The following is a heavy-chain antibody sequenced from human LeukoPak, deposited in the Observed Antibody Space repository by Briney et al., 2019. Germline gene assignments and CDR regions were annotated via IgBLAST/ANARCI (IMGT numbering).Heavy chain of an antibody. Sequence: SETLSPTCTVSGGSLSSYYWSWVRQPPGKGLEWIGYIYYSGSTNYNPSLKSRVTISVDTSKNQFSLKLSSVTAADTAVYYCARGWYSGSTIDYWGQGTLVTVSS. CDR1: GGSLSSYY. J-gene: IGHJ4*02. CDR3: ARGWYSGSTIDY. D-gene: IGHD1-26*01. CDR2: IYYSGST. V-gene: IGHV4-59*01.